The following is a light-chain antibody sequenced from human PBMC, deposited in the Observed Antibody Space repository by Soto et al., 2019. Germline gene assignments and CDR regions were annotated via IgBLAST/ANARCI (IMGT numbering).Light chain of an antibody. Sequence: QSALTRPPSASGSPGQSVTISCTGTSSDIGSFNYVSWYQQHPDKAPKLMIFEVNERPSGVPDRFSDSKSGNTASLTVSGLQAEDEADYYCTSYAGSNNPVVFGGGTKVTVL. CDR2: EVN. CDR1: SSDIGSFNY. J-gene: IGLJ2*01. CDR3: TSYAGSNNPVV. V-gene: IGLV2-8*01.